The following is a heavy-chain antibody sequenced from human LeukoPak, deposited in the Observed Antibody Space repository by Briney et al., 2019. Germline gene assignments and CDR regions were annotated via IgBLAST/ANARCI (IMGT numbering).Heavy chain of an antibody. Sequence: GGSLRLSCAASGFTFDDYAMHWVRQAPGKGLEWVSGISWNSGSIGYADSVKGRFTISRDNAKNSLYLQMNSLRAEDTALYYCARWGVAAAGVDYWGQGTLVTVSS. J-gene: IGHJ4*02. CDR2: ISWNSGSI. V-gene: IGHV3-9*01. D-gene: IGHD6-13*01. CDR1: GFTFDDYA. CDR3: ARWGVAAAGVDY.